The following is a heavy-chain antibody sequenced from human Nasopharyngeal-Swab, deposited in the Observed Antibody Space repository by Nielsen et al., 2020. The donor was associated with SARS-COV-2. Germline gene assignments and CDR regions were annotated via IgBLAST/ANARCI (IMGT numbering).Heavy chain of an antibody. J-gene: IGHJ6*02. CDR2: INPNSGGT. Sequence: ASVKVSCKASGYTFTGYYMHWVRQAPGQGLEWMGWINPNSGGTNYAQKLQGRVTMTTDTSTSTAYMELRSLRSDDTAVYYCARFVTTSYYYYGMDVWGQGTTVTVSS. CDR3: ARFVTTSYYYYGMDV. CDR1: GYTFTGYY. V-gene: IGHV1-2*02. D-gene: IGHD3-22*01.